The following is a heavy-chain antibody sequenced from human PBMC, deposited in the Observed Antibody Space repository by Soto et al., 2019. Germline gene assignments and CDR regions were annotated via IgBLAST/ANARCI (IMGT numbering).Heavy chain of an antibody. J-gene: IGHJ3*02. Sequence: QVQLVQSGAEVKKPGASVKVSCKASGYTFTSYGISWVRQAPGQGLEWMGWISAYNGNTNYAQKLQGRVTMTTDASTSTAYMQLRSLRSDDTAVYYCARDLDYYDSSGYYPRDAFDIWGQGTMVTVSS. V-gene: IGHV1-18*01. CDR1: GYTFTSYG. CDR3: ARDLDYYDSSGYYPRDAFDI. D-gene: IGHD3-22*01. CDR2: ISAYNGNT.